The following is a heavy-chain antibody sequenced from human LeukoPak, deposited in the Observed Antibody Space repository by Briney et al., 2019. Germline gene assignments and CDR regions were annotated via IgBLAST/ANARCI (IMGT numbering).Heavy chain of an antibody. CDR1: GFTFSSYS. V-gene: IGHV3-48*04. CDR2: ISSSSSTI. D-gene: IGHD3-22*01. Sequence: GGSLRLSCAASGFTFSSYSMNWVRQAPGKGLEWVSYISSSSSTIYYADSVKGRFTISRDNAKNSLYLQMNSLRAEDTAVYYCASRGSWYYYDSSGYFHYWGQGTLVTVSS. J-gene: IGHJ4*02. CDR3: ASRGSWYYYDSSGYFHY.